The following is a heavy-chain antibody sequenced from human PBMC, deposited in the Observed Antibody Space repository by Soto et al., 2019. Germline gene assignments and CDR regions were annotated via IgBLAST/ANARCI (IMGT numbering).Heavy chain of an antibody. D-gene: IGHD3-16*01. V-gene: IGHV3-30-3*01. Sequence: QVQLVESGGGVVQPGRSLRLSCAASGFTFSSYAMHWVRQAPGKGLAWVAVISYDGSNKYYADSVKGRFTISGDNSKNTLYLQMNSLRAEDTAVYYCARDWGLSWGQGTLVTVSS. CDR1: GFTFSSYA. CDR3: ARDWGLS. CDR2: ISYDGSNK. J-gene: IGHJ4*02.